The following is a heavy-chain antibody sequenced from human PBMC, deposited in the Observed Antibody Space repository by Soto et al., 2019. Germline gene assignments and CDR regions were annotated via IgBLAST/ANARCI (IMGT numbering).Heavy chain of an antibody. CDR3: VKDILIRVVAATPGDAFDV. D-gene: IGHD2-15*01. CDR2: INWNSGYL. CDR1: GFIFDDYA. J-gene: IGHJ3*01. Sequence: GGSLRLSCAASGFIFDDYAIHWVRQAPGKGLEWVSSINWNSGYLGYADSVKGRFTISRDNAKNSLFLQMNSLTAEDTALYYCVKDILIRVVAATPGDAFDVWGQGTMVTVSS. V-gene: IGHV3-9*01.